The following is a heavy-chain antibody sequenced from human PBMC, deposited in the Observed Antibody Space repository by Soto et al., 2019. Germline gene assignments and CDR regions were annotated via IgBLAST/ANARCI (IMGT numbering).Heavy chain of an antibody. J-gene: IGHJ3*02. CDR3: ARDRYSSGWLDAFDI. CDR2: IYSGGST. V-gene: IGHV3-53*04. Sequence: EVQLVESGGGLVQPGGSRRLSCAASGFTVSSNYMSWVRQAPGKGLEWVSVIYSGGSTYYADSVKGRFTISRHSSKNTLYLQMNGLRAEDTAVYYCARDRYSSGWLDAFDIWGQGTMVTVSS. CDR1: GFTVSSNY. D-gene: IGHD6-19*01.